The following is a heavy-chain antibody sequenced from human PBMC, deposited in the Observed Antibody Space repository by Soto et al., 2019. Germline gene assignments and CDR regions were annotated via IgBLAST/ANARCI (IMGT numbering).Heavy chain of an antibody. D-gene: IGHD1-26*01. CDR3: VRGGVVGTTCGYY. J-gene: IGHJ4*02. CDR1: GFTFRGYG. CDR2: ISSDETIV. Sequence: EVQVVASGGGLVQPGGSLRLSCEGFGFTFRGYGMIWVRQATGKGLECVSYISSDETIVNYADSVKGRFTIYKDSGKNSLFQQMTSLRDEETAVYYCVRGGVVGTTCGYYWGQGAQVTVSS. V-gene: IGHV3-48*02.